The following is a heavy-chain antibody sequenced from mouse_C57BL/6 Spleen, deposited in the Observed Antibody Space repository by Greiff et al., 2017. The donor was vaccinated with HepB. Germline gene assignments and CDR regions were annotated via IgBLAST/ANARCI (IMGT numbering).Heavy chain of an antibody. Sequence: VQLQQSGAELVMPGASVKLSCKASGYTFTSYWMHWVKQRPGQGLEWIGEIDPSDSYTNYNQKFKGKSTLTVDKSSSTAYMQLSSLTSEDSAVYYCTTTVVEVDYWGQGTTLTVSS. V-gene: IGHV1-69*01. CDR1: GYTFTSYW. J-gene: IGHJ2*01. CDR3: TTTVVEVDY. CDR2: IDPSDSYT. D-gene: IGHD1-1*01.